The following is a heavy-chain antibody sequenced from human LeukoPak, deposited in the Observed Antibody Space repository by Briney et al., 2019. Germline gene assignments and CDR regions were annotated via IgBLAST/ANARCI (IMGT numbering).Heavy chain of an antibody. CDR1: GFTFSSYS. V-gene: IGHV3-30*03. J-gene: IGHJ4*02. Sequence: GGSLRLSCAASGFTFSSYSMHWVRQAPGKGLEWVADISYVGSNKYYADSVKGRFTISRDNSKNTLYLQMNSLRAEDTAVYYCARDAKRYFCGGSCYSDCVYWGQGTLVTVSS. D-gene: IGHD2-15*01. CDR3: ARDAKRYFCGGSCYSDCVY. CDR2: ISYVGSNK.